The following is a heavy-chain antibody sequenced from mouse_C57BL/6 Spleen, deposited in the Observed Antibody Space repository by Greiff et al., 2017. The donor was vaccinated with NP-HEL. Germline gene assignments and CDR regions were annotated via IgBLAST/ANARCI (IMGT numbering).Heavy chain of an antibody. Sequence: EVQLVESGGGLVKPGGSLKLSCAASGFTFSSYAMSWVRQTPEKRLEWVATISDGGSYTYYPDNVKGRFTISRDNAKNNLYLQMSHLKSEDTAMYYCARDRGGSSYYFDVWGTGTTVTVSS. CDR3: ARDRGGSSYYFDV. CDR2: ISDGGSYT. CDR1: GFTFSSYA. D-gene: IGHD1-1*01. V-gene: IGHV5-4*01. J-gene: IGHJ1*03.